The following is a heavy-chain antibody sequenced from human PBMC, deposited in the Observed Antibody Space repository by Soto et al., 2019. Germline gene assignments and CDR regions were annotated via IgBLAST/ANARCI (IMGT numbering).Heavy chain of an antibody. D-gene: IGHD3-22*01. J-gene: IGHJ6*02. CDR2: INHSGST. CDR1: GGSFSGYY. Sequence: SETLSLTCAVYGGSFSGYYWSWIRQPPGKGLKWIGEINHSGSTNYNPSLKSRVTISVDTSKNQFSLKLSPVTAADTAVYYCARAIYYYDLYYYGMDVWGQGTTVTVSS. CDR3: ARAIYYYDLYYYGMDV. V-gene: IGHV4-34*01.